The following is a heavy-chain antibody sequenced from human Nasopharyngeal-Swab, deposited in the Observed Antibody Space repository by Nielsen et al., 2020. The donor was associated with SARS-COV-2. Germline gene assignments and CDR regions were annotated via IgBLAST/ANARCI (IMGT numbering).Heavy chain of an antibody. V-gene: IGHV3-73*01. Sequence: GESLKISCAASGFTFSDSAIHWVRQASGKGLEWVGCIRSKGNTYATAYAASVKGRFIIFRDDPTNTAYLQMNSLKTEDTAVYYCTRCGGGCYSGRDYWGQGTLVTVSS. CDR2: IRSKGNTYAT. J-gene: IGHJ4*02. CDR1: GFTFSDSA. D-gene: IGHD2-15*01. CDR3: TRCGGGCYSGRDY.